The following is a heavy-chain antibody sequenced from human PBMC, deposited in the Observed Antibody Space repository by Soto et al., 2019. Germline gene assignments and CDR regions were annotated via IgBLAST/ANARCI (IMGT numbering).Heavy chain of an antibody. CDR2: ISGSGGST. CDR3: AKVMVKNWFDP. D-gene: IGHD5-18*01. J-gene: IGHJ5*02. V-gene: IGHV3-23*01. Sequence: GSLRLSCAASGFTFSSYAMSWVRQAPGKGLEWVSAISGSGGSTYYADSVKGRFTISKDNSKNKLYLQMSSLRAEDTAVYYCAKVMVKNWFDPWGQGTMVTVSS. CDR1: GFTFSSYA.